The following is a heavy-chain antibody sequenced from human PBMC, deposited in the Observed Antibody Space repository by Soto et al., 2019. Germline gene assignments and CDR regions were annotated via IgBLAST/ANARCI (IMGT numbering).Heavy chain of an antibody. V-gene: IGHV4-39*01. Sequence: PSETLSLTCTVSGGSISSSRYYWGWIRQPPGKGLEWIGSIYYSGSTYYNPSLKSRVTISVDTSKNQFSLKLSSVTAADTAVYYCARHHCSGGSCYAMNYGMDVWGQGTTVT. CDR2: IYYSGST. J-gene: IGHJ6*02. CDR3: ARHHCSGGSCYAMNYGMDV. CDR1: GGSISSSRYY. D-gene: IGHD2-15*01.